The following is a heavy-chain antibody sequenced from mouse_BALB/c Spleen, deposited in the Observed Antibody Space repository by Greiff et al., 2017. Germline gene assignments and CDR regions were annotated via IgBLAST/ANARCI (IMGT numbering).Heavy chain of an antibody. J-gene: IGHJ4*01. V-gene: IGHV5-4*02. CDR2: ISDGGSYT. Sequence: EVMLVESGGGLVKPGGSLKLSCAASGFTFSDYYMYWVRQTPEKRLEWVATISDGGSYTYYPDSVKGRFTISRDNAKNNLYLQMSSLKSEDTAMYYCARDYYGSRAMDYWGQGTSVTVSS. CDR1: GFTFSDYY. CDR3: ARDYYGSRAMDY. D-gene: IGHD1-1*01.